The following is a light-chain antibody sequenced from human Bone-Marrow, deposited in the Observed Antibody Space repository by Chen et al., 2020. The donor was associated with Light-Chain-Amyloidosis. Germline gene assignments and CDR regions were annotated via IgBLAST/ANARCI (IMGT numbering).Light chain of an antibody. V-gene: IGKV3-20*01. CDR3: QQYGSAQPIA. Sequence: DIVLTQSPGTLSVSPGVIATLSCRASQSMSCAYLVWYQQNPGQPPRLLMYETSTRATGIPDRFSGSGSGTDFTLTISRLEPEDFAVYYCQQYGSAQPIAVGQGTRLEMK. CDR2: ETS. CDR1: QSMSCAY. J-gene: IGKJ5*01.